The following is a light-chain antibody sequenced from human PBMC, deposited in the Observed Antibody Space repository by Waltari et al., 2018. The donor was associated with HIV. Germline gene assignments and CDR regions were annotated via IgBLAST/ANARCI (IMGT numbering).Light chain of an antibody. Sequence: IVMTQSPGSLDVSLGERATINCKSSQRLLHRSNSKNSLAWYQQKPGQSPKLLIYWASTRESGVPDRFSGSGSGTDFSLTITRLQTDDVAIYYCQQFDNSPVTFGGGTRVDI. J-gene: IGKJ4*01. CDR2: WAS. CDR1: QRLLHRSNSKNS. CDR3: QQFDNSPVT. V-gene: IGKV4-1*01.